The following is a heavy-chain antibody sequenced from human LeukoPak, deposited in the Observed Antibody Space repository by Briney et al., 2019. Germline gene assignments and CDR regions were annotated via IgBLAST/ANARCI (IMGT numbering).Heavy chain of an antibody. CDR1: GFTFSNAW. CDR2: IKSKSDGGTT. Sequence: WGSLRLSCAASGFTFSNAWMSWVRQAPGKGLEWVGRIKSKSDGGTTDYAAPVKGRFTISRDDSKNTLYLQMNSLKTEDTAVYYCTGSSWGSYDYWGQGTLVTVSS. CDR3: TGSSWGSYDY. V-gene: IGHV3-15*01. J-gene: IGHJ4*02. D-gene: IGHD3-16*01.